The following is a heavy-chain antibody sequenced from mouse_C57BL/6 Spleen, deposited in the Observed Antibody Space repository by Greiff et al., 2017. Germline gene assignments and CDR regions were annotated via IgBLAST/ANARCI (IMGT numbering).Heavy chain of an antibody. CDR2: IYPNSGGT. D-gene: IGHD1-1*01. CDR1: GYTFTSYW. Sequence: QVQLQQPGAELVKPGASVKLSCKASGYTFTSYWMHWVKQRPGRGLEWIGRIYPNSGGTKYNEKFKSKATLTVDKPSSTAYMQLSSLTSEDSAVYYCASRDTTVVAPYFDVWGTGTTVTVSS. CDR3: ASRDTTVVAPYFDV. V-gene: IGHV1-72*01. J-gene: IGHJ1*03.